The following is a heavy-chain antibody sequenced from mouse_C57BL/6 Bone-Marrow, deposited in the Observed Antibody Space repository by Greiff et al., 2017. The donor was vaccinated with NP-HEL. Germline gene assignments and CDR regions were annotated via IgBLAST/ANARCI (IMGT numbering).Heavy chain of an antibody. CDR3: ARPPDGSSSPWFAY. Sequence: EVQLVESGGGLVQPGGSLKLSCAASGFTFSDYYMSWVRPTPEKRLEWVAYISNGGGSTSYLDTVKGRFTISRDNAKNTLYLQMSRLKSEDTAMYYCARPPDGSSSPWFAYWGQGTLVTVSA. V-gene: IGHV5-12*01. CDR2: ISNGGGST. CDR1: GFTFSDYY. D-gene: IGHD1-1*01. J-gene: IGHJ3*01.